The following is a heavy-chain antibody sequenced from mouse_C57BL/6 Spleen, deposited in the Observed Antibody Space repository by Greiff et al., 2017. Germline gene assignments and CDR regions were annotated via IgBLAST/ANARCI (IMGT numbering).Heavy chain of an antibody. J-gene: IGHJ2*01. V-gene: IGHV1-64*01. D-gene: IGHD1-1*01. CDR3: ARGRLITTVVAFDY. CDR2: IHPNSGST. Sequence: QVQLQQSGAELVKPGASVKLSCKASGYTFTSYWMHWVKQRPGQGLEWIGMIHPNSGSTNYNEKFKSKATLTVDKSSSTAYMQLSSLTSEDSAVYYCARGRLITTVVAFDYWGQGTTLSVSS. CDR1: GYTFTSYW.